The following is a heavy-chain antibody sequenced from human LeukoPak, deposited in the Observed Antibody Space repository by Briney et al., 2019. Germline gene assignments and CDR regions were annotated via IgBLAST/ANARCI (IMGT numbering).Heavy chain of an antibody. J-gene: IGHJ4*02. Sequence: PSQTLSLTCTVSGGSISSGDYYWSWIRQPPGKGLEWIGYIYYSGSTYYDPSLKSRVTISVDTSKNQFSLKLSSVTAADTAVYYCARRPFWGGDSDYWGQGTLVTVSS. CDR1: GGSISSGDYY. CDR3: ARRPFWGGDSDY. D-gene: IGHD2-21*01. V-gene: IGHV4-30-4*08. CDR2: IYYSGST.